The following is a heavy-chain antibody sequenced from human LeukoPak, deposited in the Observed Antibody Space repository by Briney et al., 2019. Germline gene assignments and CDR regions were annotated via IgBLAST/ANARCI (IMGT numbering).Heavy chain of an antibody. Sequence: GGSLRLSCAASGFTFSSYAMSWVRQAPGKGLEWVSAISGSGGSTYYADSVKGRFTISRDNSKNTLDLQMNSLRAEDTAVYYCAKDKGVVSDSSGYPFWGRGTLVTVSS. CDR2: ISGSGGST. V-gene: IGHV3-23*01. CDR1: GFTFSSYA. CDR3: AKDKGVVSDSSGYPF. D-gene: IGHD3-22*01. J-gene: IGHJ4*02.